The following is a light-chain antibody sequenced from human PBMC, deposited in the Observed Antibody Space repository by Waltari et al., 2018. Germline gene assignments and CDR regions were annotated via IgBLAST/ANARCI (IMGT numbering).Light chain of an antibody. CDR1: QSVSDNY. J-gene: IGKJ1*01. V-gene: IGKV3-20*01. CDR2: HAS. CDR3: QQYGRSTWT. Sequence: EIVLTQSPGTLSLSPGTRATLSCRASQSVSDNYLAWYQQKPGQAPRLLIHASSRATGLPDRFSGSGSGTDFSLSIRRLEPEDSAVYYCQQYGRSTWTFGQGTRVEI.